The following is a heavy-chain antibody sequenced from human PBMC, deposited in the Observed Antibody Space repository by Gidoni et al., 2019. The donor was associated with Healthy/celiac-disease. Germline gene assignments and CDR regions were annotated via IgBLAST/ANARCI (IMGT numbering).Heavy chain of an antibody. CDR3: AKDWTEFDY. CDR1: GFPFSSYA. CDR2: ISGSGGST. V-gene: IGHV3-23*01. Sequence: EVQLLESGGGLVQPGGSLRLSYAAAGFPFSSYAMSWVRQAAGKGLAWVSAISGSGGSTYYADSAKGRFTISRDNSKNTLYLQMNSLRAEDTAVYYCAKDWTEFDYWGQGTLVTVSS. D-gene: IGHD3-3*01. J-gene: IGHJ4*02.